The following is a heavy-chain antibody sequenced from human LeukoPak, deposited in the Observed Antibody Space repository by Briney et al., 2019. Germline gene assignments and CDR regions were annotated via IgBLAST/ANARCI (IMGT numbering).Heavy chain of an antibody. Sequence: GGSLRLSCAASGFTFSSYWMSWVRQAPGKGLGWVANIKQDGSDKYYVDSVKGRFTISRDNAKNSLYLQMNSLRAEDTAVYYCARSLGYCSAGSCFPFDYWGRGTLVTVSS. J-gene: IGHJ4*02. CDR2: IKQDGSDK. CDR3: ARSLGYCSAGSCFPFDY. D-gene: IGHD2-15*01. CDR1: GFTFSSYW. V-gene: IGHV3-7*05.